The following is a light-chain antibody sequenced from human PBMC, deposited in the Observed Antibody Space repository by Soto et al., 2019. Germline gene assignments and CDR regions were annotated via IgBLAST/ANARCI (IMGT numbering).Light chain of an antibody. CDR2: GAS. CDR3: QQRSNWPRT. V-gene: IGKV3-11*01. Sequence: ESLLSQTHVTLSLSPGERATLSCMASWSVSRSLAWYQQKPGQAPRLLIYGASSRPTDIPARFSGSGSGTDFTLTISSLEPEDFAVYYCQQRSNWPRTFGQGTRVDIK. J-gene: IGKJ5*01. CDR1: WSVSRS.